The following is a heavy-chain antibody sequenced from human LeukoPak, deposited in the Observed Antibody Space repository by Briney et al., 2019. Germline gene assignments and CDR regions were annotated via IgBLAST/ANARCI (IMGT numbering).Heavy chain of an antibody. D-gene: IGHD2-21*01. CDR2: IYYSGST. J-gene: IGHJ4*02. CDR3: AKDRGDCYDY. CDR1: GGSISSSSYY. V-gene: IGHV4-39*02. Sequence: PSETLSLTCTVSGGSISSSSYYWSWIRQPPGKGLEWIGSIYYSGSTYYNPSLKSRVTISVDTSKNQFSLKLSSVTAADTAVYYCAKDRGDCYDYWGQGALVTVSS.